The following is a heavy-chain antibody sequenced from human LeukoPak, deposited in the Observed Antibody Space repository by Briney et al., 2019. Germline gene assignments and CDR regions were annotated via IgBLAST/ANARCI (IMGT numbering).Heavy chain of an antibody. CDR3: ARHPRAGYSYGLAANFDY. V-gene: IGHV5-10-1*01. Sequence: GESLKISCKGSGYSFTSYWISWVRQMPGKGLEWMGRIDPSDSYTNYSPSFQGHVTISADKSISTAYLQWSSLKASDTAMYYCARHPRAGYSYGLAANFDYWGQGTLVTVPS. J-gene: IGHJ4*02. CDR2: IDPSDSYT. CDR1: GYSFTSYW. D-gene: IGHD5-18*01.